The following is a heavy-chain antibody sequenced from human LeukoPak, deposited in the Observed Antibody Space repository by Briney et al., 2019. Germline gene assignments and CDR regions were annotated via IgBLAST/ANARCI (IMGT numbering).Heavy chain of an antibody. CDR2: VYYSGST. V-gene: IGHV4-30-4*01. D-gene: IGHD3-9*01. CDR1: GGSISSGDYY. CDR3: ARGNIRYFDWLLSYYFDY. Sequence: SQTLSLTCTVSGGSISSGDYYWSWIRQPPGKGLEWIGYVYYSGSTYYNPSLKSRVTISVDTSKNQFSLKLGSVTAADTAVYYCARGNIRYFDWLLSYYFDYWGQGTLVTVSS. J-gene: IGHJ4*02.